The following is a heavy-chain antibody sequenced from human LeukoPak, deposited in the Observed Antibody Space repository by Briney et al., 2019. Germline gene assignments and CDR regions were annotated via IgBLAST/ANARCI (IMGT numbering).Heavy chain of an antibody. CDR2: IKSKTDGGTT. CDR3: TTAYYYGSGSYYLYY. V-gene: IGHV3-15*01. Sequence: GGSLRLSCTASGFKFDDYGMTWVRQAPGKGLEWVGRIKSKTDGGTTDYAAPVKGRFTISRDDSKNTLYLQMNSLKTEDTAVYYCTTAYYYGSGSYYLYYWGQGTLVTVSS. CDR1: GFKFDDYG. J-gene: IGHJ4*02. D-gene: IGHD3-10*01.